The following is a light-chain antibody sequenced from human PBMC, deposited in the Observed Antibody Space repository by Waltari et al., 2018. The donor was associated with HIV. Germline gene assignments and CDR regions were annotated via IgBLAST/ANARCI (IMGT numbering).Light chain of an antibody. Sequence: DIQMTQSTSSLSASVGDRVTITCRARQGIRNDLGWYKQKTGKAPKRLIYAASRLQRGVPSRFSGSGSETEFTLTIGSLQPEDFATYYFLQHNSYPHTFGQGTKVEIK. CDR2: AAS. J-gene: IGKJ1*01. CDR3: LQHNSYPHT. CDR1: QGIRND. V-gene: IGKV1-17*01.